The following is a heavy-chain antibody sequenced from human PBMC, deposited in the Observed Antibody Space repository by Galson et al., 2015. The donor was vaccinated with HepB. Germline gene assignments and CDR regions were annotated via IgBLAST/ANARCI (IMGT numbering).Heavy chain of an antibody. J-gene: IGHJ6*03. Sequence: QSGAEVKKPGASVKVSCKASGYTFTGYYMHWVRQAPGQGLEWMGWINPNSGGTNYAQKFQGRVTMTRDTSISTAYMELSRLRSDDTAVYYCARGPVWFGKMGYMDVWGKGTTVTVSS. CDR1: GYTFTGYY. CDR3: ARGPVWFGKMGYMDV. CDR2: INPNSGGT. V-gene: IGHV1-2*02. D-gene: IGHD3-10*01.